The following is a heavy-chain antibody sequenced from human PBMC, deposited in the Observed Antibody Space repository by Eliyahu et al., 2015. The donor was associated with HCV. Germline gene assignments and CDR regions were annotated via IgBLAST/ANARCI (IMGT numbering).Heavy chain of an antibody. J-gene: IGHJ6*02. V-gene: IGHV7-4-1*02. CDR3: TRDVSRSYGMDV. CDR1: GYXFTNYD. Sequence: QVQLVQSGSELKKPGASVKVSCKASGYXFTNYDMNWVRQAPGQGLEWMGWINSNTGNPTYAQGFTGRFVFSLDTSFTTAYLQISSLKAEDTAMYYCTRDVSRSYGMDVWGQGTTVTVSS. CDR2: INSNTGNP. D-gene: IGHD2-2*01.